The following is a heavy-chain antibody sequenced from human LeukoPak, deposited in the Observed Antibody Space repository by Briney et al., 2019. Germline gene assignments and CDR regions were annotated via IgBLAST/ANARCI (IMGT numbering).Heavy chain of an antibody. CDR1: GYTLTELS. V-gene: IGHV1-24*01. CDR3: ATVVSSITIFGVVIALFDY. CDR2: FDPVDGET. D-gene: IGHD3-3*01. J-gene: IGHJ4*02. Sequence: ASVKVSCKVSGYTLTELSMHWVRQAPGKGLEWMGGFDPVDGETIYAQKFQGRVTMTEDTSTDTAYMELSSLRSEDTAVYYCATVVSSITIFGVVIALFDYWGQGTLVTVSS.